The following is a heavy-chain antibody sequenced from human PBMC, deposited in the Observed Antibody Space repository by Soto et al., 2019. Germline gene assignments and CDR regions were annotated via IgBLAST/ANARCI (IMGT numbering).Heavy chain of an antibody. CDR2: ISAYNGNK. D-gene: IGHD2-15*01. V-gene: IGHV1-18*01. Sequence: ASVKVSCKASGYTFTSCGISWVRQAPGQGLEWMGWISAYNGNKNYAQKLQGRVTMTTDTSTSTAYMELRSLRSDDTAVYYCARDQVVVAATRGFNWFDPWGQGTLVTV. CDR3: ARDQVVVAATRGFNWFDP. J-gene: IGHJ5*02. CDR1: GYTFTSCG.